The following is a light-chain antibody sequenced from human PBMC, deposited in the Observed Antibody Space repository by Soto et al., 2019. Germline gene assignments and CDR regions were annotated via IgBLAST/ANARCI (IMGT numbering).Light chain of an antibody. J-gene: IGKJ2*01. V-gene: IGKV3-20*01. Sequence: EIGLTQSPGTLSLSPGERATISCRASQSVISSYLAWYQQKPGQAPRLLIYGASSRATGIPDRFSGSGSGTDFTLTISRLEPEDFAVYYCQQYGSAPPYTFGQGTKLEIK. CDR2: GAS. CDR3: QQYGSAPPYT. CDR1: QSVISSY.